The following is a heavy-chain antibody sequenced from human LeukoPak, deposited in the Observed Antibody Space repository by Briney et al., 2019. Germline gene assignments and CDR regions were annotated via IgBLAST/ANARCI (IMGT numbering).Heavy chain of an antibody. V-gene: IGHV3-23*01. CDR2: ITGGGIDT. CDR1: GFSFSSYA. D-gene: IGHD3-10*01. CDR3: AQEPXTTLRGLIIXGXXGVXX. J-gene: IGHJ4*02. Sequence: GGSLRLSCVGSGFSFSSYAMSWVRQAPGKGLEWVSGITGGGIDTYYADSVKGRFTISRDNSKYTLYLQMSSLRAEDTAVYYCAQEPXTTLRGLIIXGXXGVXXWGQG.